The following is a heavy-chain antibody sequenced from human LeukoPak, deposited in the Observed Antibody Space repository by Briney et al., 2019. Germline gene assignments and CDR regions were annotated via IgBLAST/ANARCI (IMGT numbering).Heavy chain of an antibody. Sequence: NPSETLSLTCTVSGGYTGSHYWSWIRQPAGKGLEWIGRISPSGTTHYNPSLGSRVTMSVDTSKNYFSLRLSSVTAADTAVYYCARDFYASGFYFWFDPWGQGILVTVSS. V-gene: IGHV4-4*07. CDR3: ARDFYASGFYFWFDP. CDR2: ISPSGTT. CDR1: GGYTGSHY. D-gene: IGHD2/OR15-2a*01. J-gene: IGHJ5*02.